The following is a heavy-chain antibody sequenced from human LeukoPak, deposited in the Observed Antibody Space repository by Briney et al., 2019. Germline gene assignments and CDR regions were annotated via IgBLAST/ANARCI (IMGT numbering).Heavy chain of an antibody. J-gene: IGHJ4*02. CDR1: GFTFSSYW. CDR3: ARDKASSSGSLDY. Sequence: SGGSLRLSCAASGFTFSSYWMSWVRQAPGKGLEWVANIKQDGSEKYYVDSVKGRFTISRDNAKNSLYLQMNSLRAEDTAVYYCARDKASSSGSLDYWGQGTLVTVSS. CDR2: IKQDGSEK. D-gene: IGHD6-13*01. V-gene: IGHV3-7*01.